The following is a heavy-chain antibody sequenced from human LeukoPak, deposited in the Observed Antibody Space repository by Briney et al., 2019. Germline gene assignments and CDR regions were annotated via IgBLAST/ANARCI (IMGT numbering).Heavy chain of an antibody. CDR2: INPNSSGT. CDR1: GYTFTGYY. D-gene: IGHD1-20*01. J-gene: IGHJ3*02. Sequence: ASVKVSCKASGYTFTGYYMHWVRQAPGQGLEWMGWINPNSSGTNYAQKFQGRVTMTRDTSISTAYMELSRLRSDDTAVYYCARLTGTTFVGAFDIWGQGTMVTVSS. CDR3: ARLTGTTFVGAFDI. V-gene: IGHV1-2*02.